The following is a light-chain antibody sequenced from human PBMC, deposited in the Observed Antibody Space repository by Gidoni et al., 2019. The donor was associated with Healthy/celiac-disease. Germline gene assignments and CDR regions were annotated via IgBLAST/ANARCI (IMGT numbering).Light chain of an antibody. CDR3: QQYGSSPQVT. CDR2: GAS. V-gene: IGKV3-20*01. CDR1: QSVSSSY. Sequence: DIVLTQSPGTLSLSPGERATLSCRASQSVSSSYLAWYQQKPGQAPRLLIYGASSRATGIPDRFSGSGSGTDFTLTISRLEPEDFAVYYCQQYGSSPQVTFXGXTKVEIK. J-gene: IGKJ4*01.